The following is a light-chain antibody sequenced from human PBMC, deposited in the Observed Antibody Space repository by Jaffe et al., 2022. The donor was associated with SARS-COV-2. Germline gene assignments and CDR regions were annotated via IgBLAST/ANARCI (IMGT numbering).Light chain of an antibody. Sequence: DIQMTQSPSTLSASVGDRVTITCRASQSISPWLAWYQQKPGKAPKLLIYKTSSLESGVPSRFSGSGSGAEFTLTISSLQPDDFATYYCQQYSSYSRTFGQGTKVEIK. CDR3: QQYSSYSRT. V-gene: IGKV1-5*03. CDR1: QSISPW. CDR2: KTS. J-gene: IGKJ1*01.